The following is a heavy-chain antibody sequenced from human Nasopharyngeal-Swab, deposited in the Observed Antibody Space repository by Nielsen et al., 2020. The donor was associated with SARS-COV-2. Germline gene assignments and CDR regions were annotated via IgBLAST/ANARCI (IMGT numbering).Heavy chain of an antibody. V-gene: IGHV3-23*01. Sequence: GGSLRLSCAASGFTFSTYAMTWVRQTPGRGLEWVSTISVSGDYTYYADSAKGRFSISRDNSKSTLYLQMNNLRAEDTAIYYCAKDRDSGDDSEEYYHYYGMDVWGQGAPVTVSS. CDR3: AKDRDSGDDSEEYYHYYGMDV. CDR2: ISVSGDYT. J-gene: IGHJ6*02. CDR1: GFTFSTYA. D-gene: IGHD5-12*01.